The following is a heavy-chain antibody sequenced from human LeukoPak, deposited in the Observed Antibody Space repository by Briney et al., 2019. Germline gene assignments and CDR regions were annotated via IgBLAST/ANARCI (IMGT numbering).Heavy chain of an antibody. D-gene: IGHD2-15*01. CDR2: ISSSSSYI. J-gene: IGHJ4*02. CDR3: ASEAAATLDY. Sequence: PGGSLRLSCAASGFTFSSYSMSWVRQAPGKGLEWVSSISSSSSYIYYADSVKGRFTISRDNAKNSLYLQMNSLRAEDTAVYYCASEAAATLDYWGQGTLVTVSS. V-gene: IGHV3-21*01. CDR1: GFTFSSYS.